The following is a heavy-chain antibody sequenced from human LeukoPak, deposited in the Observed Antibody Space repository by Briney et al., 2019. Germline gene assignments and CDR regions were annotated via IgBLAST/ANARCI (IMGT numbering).Heavy chain of an antibody. CDR1: GFTFDDYA. V-gene: IGHV3-9*01. CDR2: ISRNSGSI. CDR3: AKARSGVGSAAGIGDY. D-gene: IGHD6-13*01. J-gene: IGHJ4*02. Sequence: PGRSLRLSCAASGFTFDDYAMHWVRQAPGKGLEWVSGISRNSGSIGYADSVKGRFTISRDNAKNSLYLQMNSLRAEDTALYYCAKARSGVGSAAGIGDYWGQGTLVTVSS.